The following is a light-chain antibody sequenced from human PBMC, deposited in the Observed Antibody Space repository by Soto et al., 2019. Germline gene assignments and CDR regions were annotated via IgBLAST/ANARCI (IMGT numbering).Light chain of an antibody. Sequence: EIQMTQSPSTLSASVGDRVTITCRASQSITDWLAWYQQKPGKAPKFLIYKASNLEGGVPSRFSGSGSGSEFTLTISSVQPDDFATYYCQYWDNYSWTFGQGTKVEIK. CDR2: KAS. J-gene: IGKJ1*01. CDR3: QYWDNYSWT. V-gene: IGKV1-5*03. CDR1: QSITDW.